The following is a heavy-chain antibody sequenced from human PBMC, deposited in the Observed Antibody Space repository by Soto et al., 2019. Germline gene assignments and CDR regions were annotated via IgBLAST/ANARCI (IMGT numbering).Heavy chain of an antibody. J-gene: IGHJ4*01. V-gene: IGHV3-7*01. Sequence: PGGXLXXXXXXXGXTXGSYWMSXVRQAXGXXXEWLATXXXXXXXXXXXXSVKGRFTMSRDNAKNSLYLQMDSLGAEDTAVYYCARDSGYGSGASVNHYLDYWGRGTLVTVSS. CDR1: GXTXGSYW. D-gene: IGHD3-10*01. CDR3: ARDSGYGSGASVNHYLDY. CDR2: XXXXXXXX.